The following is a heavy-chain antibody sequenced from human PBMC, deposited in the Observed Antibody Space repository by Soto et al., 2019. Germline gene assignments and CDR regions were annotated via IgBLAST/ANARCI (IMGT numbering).Heavy chain of an antibody. CDR3: ARQETGTYYFDS. D-gene: IGHD7-27*01. CDR2: INPKNGVT. Sequence: QVQLVQSGAEVKKPGASVKVSCKASGFTFTGDYIHWVRQAPGQGLEWMGWINPKNGVTDYAQNFQGRVTMTSDTSISTAYTELSRLTSDDTAVYYCARQETGTYYFDSWGLGTLVTVSS. V-gene: IGHV1-2*02. CDR1: GFTFTGDY. J-gene: IGHJ4*02.